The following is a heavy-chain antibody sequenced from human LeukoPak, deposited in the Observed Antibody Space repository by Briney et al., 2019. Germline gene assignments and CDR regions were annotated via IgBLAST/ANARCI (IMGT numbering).Heavy chain of an antibody. Sequence: SETLSLTCIVSGGSLSSPNYYWGWVRQPPRKGLEWLGSIYYSGTTYYTPSLKSRLTISVDTSKNQFSLKLTSVTAADTAVYYCARHDYYGSLNWFDPWGQGTLITVSS. D-gene: IGHD3-10*01. J-gene: IGHJ5*02. V-gene: IGHV4-39*01. CDR2: IYYSGTT. CDR1: GGSLSSPNYY. CDR3: ARHDYYGSLNWFDP.